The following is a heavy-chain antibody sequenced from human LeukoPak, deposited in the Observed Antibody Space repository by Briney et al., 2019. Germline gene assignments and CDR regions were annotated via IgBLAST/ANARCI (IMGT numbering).Heavy chain of an antibody. CDR1: GGSGDSVSSSTYY. Sequence: PSETLSLTCTVSGGSGDSVSSSTYYWGWIRQPPGKGLEWIGNIYYTGSTYYNPSLKSRVTMSVDTSKNQFSLKVSPVTAADTAVYYCARLSKGRYFDYIFDYWGQGTLVTVSS. CDR2: IYYTGST. J-gene: IGHJ4*02. V-gene: IGHV4-39*01. D-gene: IGHD3-9*01. CDR3: ARLSKGRYFDYIFDY.